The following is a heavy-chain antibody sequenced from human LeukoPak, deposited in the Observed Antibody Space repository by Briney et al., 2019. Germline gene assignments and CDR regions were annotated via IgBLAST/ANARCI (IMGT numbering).Heavy chain of an antibody. CDR2: ISYDGSNK. CDR1: GFTFSSYA. D-gene: IGHD3-16*01. CDR3: ARDRGGSHRQIGSDY. J-gene: IGHJ4*02. Sequence: GGSLRLSCAASGFTFSSYAMHWVRQAPGKGLEWVAVISYDGSNKYYADSVKGRFTISRDNSKNTLYLQMNSLRAEDTAVYYCARDRGGSHRQIGSDYWGQGTLVTVSS. V-gene: IGHV3-30-3*01.